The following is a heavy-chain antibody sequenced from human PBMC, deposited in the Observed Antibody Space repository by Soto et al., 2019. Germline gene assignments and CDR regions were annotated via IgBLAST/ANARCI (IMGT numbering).Heavy chain of an antibody. CDR3: ARDPWAADY. CDR1: GFTVSTQY. CDR2: IYSGGST. D-gene: IGHD3-16*01. Sequence: EVPLVESGGGLVQPGGSLRLSCAASGFTVSTQYMSWVRQAPGKGLEWVLVIYSGGSTFYAVSVRGRFPISRDNSKNTVNLQMNSLRAEDTAVYYCARDPWAADYWGQGTLVTVSS. J-gene: IGHJ4*02. V-gene: IGHV3-66*01.